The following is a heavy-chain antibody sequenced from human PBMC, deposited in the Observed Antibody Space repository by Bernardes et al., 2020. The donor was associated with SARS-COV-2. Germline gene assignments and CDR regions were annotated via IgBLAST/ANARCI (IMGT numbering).Heavy chain of an antibody. Sequence: ASVKVSCKASGYSFTDYFIHWVRQAPGQGLEWMGWINPNTGVTNYAQKFQGRVTMARDTSIKTAYMDLNRLKSDDTSVYYCVREDSISTDFDHWGQGTLVTVSS. CDR2: INPNTGVT. V-gene: IGHV1-2*02. J-gene: IGHJ4*02. CDR3: VREDSISTDFDH. CDR1: GYSFTDYF. D-gene: IGHD3-3*02.